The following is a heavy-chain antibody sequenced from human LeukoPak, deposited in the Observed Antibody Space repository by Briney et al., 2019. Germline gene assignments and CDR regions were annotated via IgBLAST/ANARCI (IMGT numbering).Heavy chain of an antibody. CDR2: ISDSGGST. J-gene: IGHJ6*02. CDR3: VRGYSFGPYGMDV. Sequence: GGSLRLSCSASGFPFSSYAMHWVRQAPGKGLEYVSAISDSGGSTYYADSVKGRFTISRDNSKNTLYLQMSSLRAEDTAVYFCVRGYSFGPYGMDVWGQGTTVTVSS. CDR1: GFPFSSYA. V-gene: IGHV3-64D*09. D-gene: IGHD2-15*01.